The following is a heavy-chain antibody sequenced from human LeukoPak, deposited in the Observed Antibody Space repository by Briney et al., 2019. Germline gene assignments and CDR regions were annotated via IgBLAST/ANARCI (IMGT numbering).Heavy chain of an antibody. CDR3: TRDTEGAQWLVFDY. J-gene: IGHJ4*02. D-gene: IGHD6-19*01. CDR2: IYYYSGST. V-gene: IGHV4-39*02. Sequence: SETLSLTCSVSGDSIRSRSYYWAWIRQPPGKGLEWIGSIYYYSGSTHYNPTLKSRVAISVDASKNQLSLKLNSVTPEDTAVYYCTRDTEGAQWLVFDYWGQGTLVTVSS. CDR1: GDSIRSRSYY.